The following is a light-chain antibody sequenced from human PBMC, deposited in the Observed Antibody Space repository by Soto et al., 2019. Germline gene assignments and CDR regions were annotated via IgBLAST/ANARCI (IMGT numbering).Light chain of an antibody. CDR2: DVS. V-gene: IGLV2-14*01. CDR1: SSDVGGYNY. CDR3: SLYTSSSTYV. J-gene: IGLJ1*01. Sequence: QSDLTQPAYLHGSPRQSLTITYTQTSSDVGGYNYVSWYQQHPGKAPKLMIYDVSDRPSGVSNRFSGSKSGNTASLTISGLQAEDEADYYCSLYTSSSTYVFGTGTKVTVL.